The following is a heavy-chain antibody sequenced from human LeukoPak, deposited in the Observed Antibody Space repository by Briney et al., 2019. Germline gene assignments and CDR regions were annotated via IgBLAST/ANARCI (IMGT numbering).Heavy chain of an antibody. CDR3: ASIGSYGYESAY. Sequence: RWASVKVSCKASGYTFTSYYMHWVRQAPGLGLEWMGIINPSAGSTNYAQKFQGRVTMTRDTSTSTVYMELSSLRSEDTAVYYCASIGSYGYESAYWGQGTLVTVSS. CDR2: INPSAGST. D-gene: IGHD5-18*01. V-gene: IGHV1-46*01. CDR1: GYTFTSYY. J-gene: IGHJ4*02.